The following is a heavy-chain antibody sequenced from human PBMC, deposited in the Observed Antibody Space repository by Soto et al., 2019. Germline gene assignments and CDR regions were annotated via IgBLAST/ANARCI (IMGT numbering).Heavy chain of an antibody. D-gene: IGHD3-22*01. CDR2: ISYDGSNK. CDR3: SRDRSYYDSSGREAFDY. J-gene: IGHJ4*02. Sequence: QVQLVESGGGVVQPGRSLRLSCAASGFTFSSYAMHWVRQAPGKGLEWVAVISYDGSNKYYADSVKGRFTISRDNSKNTMYLQMNSLRAEDTAVYYCSRDRSYYDSSGREAFDYWGQGTLVTVSS. CDR1: GFTFSSYA. V-gene: IGHV3-30-3*01.